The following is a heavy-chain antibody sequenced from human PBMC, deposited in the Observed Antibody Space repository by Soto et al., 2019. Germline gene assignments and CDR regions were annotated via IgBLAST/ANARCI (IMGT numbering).Heavy chain of an antibody. V-gene: IGHV3-33*01. D-gene: IGHD3-10*01. CDR3: ARDPVRGIYITGCLQH. CDR2: IWYDGSNK. J-gene: IGHJ1*01. CDR1: GFTFSSYG. Sequence: QVQLVESGGGVVQPGRSLRLSCAASGFTFSSYGMHWVRQAPGKGLEWVAVIWYDGSNKYYADSVKGRFTISRDNSKNKLYLQMNSLRAEDTAVYYRARDPVRGIYITGCLQHWGQGTLVTVSS.